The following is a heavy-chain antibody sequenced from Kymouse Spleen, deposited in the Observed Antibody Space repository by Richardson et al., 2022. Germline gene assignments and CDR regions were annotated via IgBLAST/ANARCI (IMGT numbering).Heavy chain of an antibody. CDR3: ASIAVADWFDP. V-gene: IGHV4-39*01. J-gene: IGHJ5*02. D-gene: IGHD6-19*01. CDR1: GGSISSSSYY. CDR2: IYYSGST. Sequence: QLQLQESGPGLVKPSETLSLTCTVSGGSISSSSYYWGWIRQPPGKGLEWIGSIYYSGSTYYNPSLKSRVTISVDTSKNQFSLKLSSVTAADTAVYYCASIAVADWFDPWGQGTLVTVSS.